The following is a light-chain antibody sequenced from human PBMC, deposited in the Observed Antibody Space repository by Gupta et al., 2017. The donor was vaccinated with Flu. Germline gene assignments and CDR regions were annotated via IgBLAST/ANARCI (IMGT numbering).Light chain of an antibody. CDR2: KVS. J-gene: IGKJ3*01. V-gene: IGKV2-30*01. Sequence: DVVMTQSPHSLPVTLGQPASISCRSSQSLVYSDANTYLNWFQQRTGPSPRRLIYKVSNRDSVVPDRFSGSGSGTDFTLKISRVEAEDVWVYYCMQGTHWPFTFGPGTKVDIK. CDR3: MQGTHWPFT. CDR1: QSLVYSDANTY.